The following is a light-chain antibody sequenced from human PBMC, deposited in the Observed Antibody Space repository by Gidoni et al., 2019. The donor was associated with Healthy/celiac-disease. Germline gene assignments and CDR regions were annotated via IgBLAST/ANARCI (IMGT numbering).Light chain of an antibody. Sequence: DIQMTQSPSNLSASVGDRVTITCRASQSISSWLAWYQQKPGNAPKLLIYTASSLESGVPSRFSGSGSGTEFTLTISSLQPDDFATYYCQQYNSYLTFGGGTKVEIK. V-gene: IGKV1-5*03. CDR1: QSISSW. CDR3: QQYNSYLT. J-gene: IGKJ4*01. CDR2: TAS.